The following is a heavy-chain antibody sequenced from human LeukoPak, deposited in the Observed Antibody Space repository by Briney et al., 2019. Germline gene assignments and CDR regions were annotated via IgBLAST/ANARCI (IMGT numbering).Heavy chain of an antibody. J-gene: IGHJ4*02. Sequence: PGGSLRLSCAASGFTFSSYSMNWVRQAPGKGLEWVSSISSSSYIYYADSVKGRFTISRDNATNSLYLQMNSLRAEDTAVYYCARDKYSYGPLDYGDYWGQGTLVTVSS. D-gene: IGHD5-18*01. CDR1: GFTFSSYS. CDR2: ISSSSYI. CDR3: ARDKYSYGPLDYGDY. V-gene: IGHV3-21*01.